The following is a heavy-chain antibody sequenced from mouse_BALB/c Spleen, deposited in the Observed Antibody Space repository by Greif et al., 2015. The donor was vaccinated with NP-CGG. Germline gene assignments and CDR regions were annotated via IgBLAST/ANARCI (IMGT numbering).Heavy chain of an antibody. D-gene: IGHD1-1*01. CDR3: ARSDYYGSSDY. J-gene: IGHJ2*01. CDR2: INPYNGDT. V-gene: IGHV1-20*02. CDR1: GYSFTGYF. Sequence: EVQLQQSGPELVKPGASVKISCKASGYSFTGYFMNWVMQSHGKSLEWIGRINPYNGDTFYNQKFKGKATLTVDKSSSTAHMELRSLASEDSAVYYCARSDYYGSSDYWGQGTTLTVSS.